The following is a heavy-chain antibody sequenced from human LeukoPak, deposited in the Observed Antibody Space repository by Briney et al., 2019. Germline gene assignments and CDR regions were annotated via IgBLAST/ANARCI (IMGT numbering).Heavy chain of an antibody. J-gene: IGHJ4*02. V-gene: IGHV3-23*01. CDR1: RFTFSSYA. CDR3: AKDTSVYDSSGYYLTFDY. D-gene: IGHD3-22*01. Sequence: GGSLRLSCAASRFTFSSYAMHWVRQAPGKGLEWASAISGSGGSTYYADSVKGRFTISRDNSKNTLYLQMNSLRAEDTAVYYCAKDTSVYDSSGYYLTFDYWGQGTLVTVSS. CDR2: ISGSGGST.